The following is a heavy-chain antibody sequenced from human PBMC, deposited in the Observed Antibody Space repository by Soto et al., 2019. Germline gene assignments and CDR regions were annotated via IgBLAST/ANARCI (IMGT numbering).Heavy chain of an antibody. CDR1: GGSISSYY. CDR2: IYSSGNA. V-gene: IGHV4-59*01. Sequence: PSETLSLTCTVSGGSISSYYWSWIRQPPGKGLEWIGYIYSSGNATYNPSLKSRVTISVDTSKNHFSLKLNSVTAVDTAIYYCARSGGPGADDWFDPWGQGTLVTVSS. D-gene: IGHD2-15*01. J-gene: IGHJ5*02. CDR3: ARSGGPGADDWFDP.